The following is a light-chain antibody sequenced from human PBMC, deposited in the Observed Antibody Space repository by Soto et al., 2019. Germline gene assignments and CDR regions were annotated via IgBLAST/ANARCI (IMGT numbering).Light chain of an antibody. CDR1: QSISSW. CDR2: KAS. Sequence: DIQITQSPATLSASVLYRVTITCRARQSISSWLAWYQQKPGKAPKLLIYKASNLHSGVPSRFSGSGSGTEFTLTISSLQPDDFATYYCQQYNGYSRTFGLGTKVDI. CDR3: QQYNGYSRT. J-gene: IGKJ1*01. V-gene: IGKV1-5*03.